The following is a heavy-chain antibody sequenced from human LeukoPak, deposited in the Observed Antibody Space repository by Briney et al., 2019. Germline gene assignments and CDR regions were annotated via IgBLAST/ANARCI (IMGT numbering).Heavy chain of an antibody. V-gene: IGHV4-30-4*01. CDR2: IYYSGST. CDR3: ARPSPDCSSTSCDLDV. J-gene: IGHJ6*04. Sequence: SQTLSLTCTVSGGSISSGDYYWSWIRQPPGKGLEWIGYIYYSGSTYYNPSLKSRVTISVDTSKNQFSLKLSSVTAADTAVYYCARPSPDCSSTSCDLDVWGKGTTVTVSS. CDR1: GGSISSGDYY. D-gene: IGHD2-2*01.